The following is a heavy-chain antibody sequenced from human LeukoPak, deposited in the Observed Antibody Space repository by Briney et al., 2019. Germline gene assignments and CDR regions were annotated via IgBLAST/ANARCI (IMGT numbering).Heavy chain of an antibody. V-gene: IGHV3-23*01. Sequence: GGSVRLSCAASGITFSSYAISWVRQAPGKGLEWVSAISGSGGSTYYADSVKGRFTISRDNSKNTLYLQMNSLRAEDTAVYYCALGWYFDYWGQGTLVTVSS. J-gene: IGHJ4*02. CDR2: ISGSGGST. CDR3: ALGWYFDY. CDR1: GITFSSYA.